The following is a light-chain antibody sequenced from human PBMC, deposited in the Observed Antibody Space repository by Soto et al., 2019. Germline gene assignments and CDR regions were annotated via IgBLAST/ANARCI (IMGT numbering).Light chain of an antibody. Sequence: QSALTQPTSVSGSPGQSITIPCTGTSSDVGGYSYVSWYQQYPGKAPKLVIFDVTNRPSGVSHRFSGAKSGNTASLTISGLQTEDEATYYCSSYTTSHTLVFGGGTKLTVL. J-gene: IGLJ2*01. V-gene: IGLV2-14*03. CDR3: SSYTTSHTLV. CDR2: DVT. CDR1: SSDVGGYSY.